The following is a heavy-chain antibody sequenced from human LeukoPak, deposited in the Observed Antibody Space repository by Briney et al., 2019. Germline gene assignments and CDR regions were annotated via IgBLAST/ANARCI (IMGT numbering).Heavy chain of an antibody. V-gene: IGHV4-59*01. CDR1: GDSIRSSY. CDR3: ARVKVNTAMALQYYHYYMDV. Sequence: SETLSLTCTVSGDSIRSSYWSWIRQPPGKGLEWIGYIPTSGEINYNPSLKSRVTISLQPSKNQVSLKVNSVTAADTAVYFCARVKVNTAMALQYYHYYMDVWGKGTTVIVSS. D-gene: IGHD5-18*01. J-gene: IGHJ6*03. CDR2: IPTSGEI.